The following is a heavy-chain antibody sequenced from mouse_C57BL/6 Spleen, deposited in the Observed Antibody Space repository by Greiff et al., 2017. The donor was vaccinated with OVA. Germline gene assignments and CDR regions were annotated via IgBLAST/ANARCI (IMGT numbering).Heavy chain of an antibody. CDR2: ISDGGSYT. J-gene: IGHJ3*01. CDR3: ARVDFYYDYDWFAY. Sequence: EVQRVESGGGLVKPGGSLKLSCAASGFTFSSYAMSWVRQTPEKRLEWVATISDGGSYTYYPDNVKGRFTISRDNAKNNLYLQMSHLKSEDTAMYYCARVDFYYDYDWFAYWGQGTLVTVSA. D-gene: IGHD2-4*01. V-gene: IGHV5-4*01. CDR1: GFTFSSYA.